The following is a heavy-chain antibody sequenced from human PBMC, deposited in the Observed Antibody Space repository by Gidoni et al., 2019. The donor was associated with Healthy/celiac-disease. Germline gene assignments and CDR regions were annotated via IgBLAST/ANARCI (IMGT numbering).Heavy chain of an antibody. V-gene: IGHV1-69*01. CDR2: IIPIFGTA. D-gene: IGHD6-13*01. Sequence: QVQLVQSGAEVKKPGSSVQVSCKASGGTFSSYALSWVRQAPGQGLEWMGGIIPIFGTANYAQKFQGRVTITADESTSTAYMELSSLRSEDTAVYYCARDFAMGSSWYPDGPEGTYGMDVWGQGTTVTVSS. CDR3: ARDFAMGSSWYPDGPEGTYGMDV. CDR1: GGTFSSYA. J-gene: IGHJ6*02.